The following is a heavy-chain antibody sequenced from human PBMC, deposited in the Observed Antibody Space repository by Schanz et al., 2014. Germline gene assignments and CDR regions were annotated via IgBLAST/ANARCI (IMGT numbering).Heavy chain of an antibody. V-gene: IGHV3-66*01. CDR3: ARDQASTH. CDR1: GFSISDHT. CDR2: TYLGGNT. J-gene: IGHJ4*02. Sequence: EVQLVESGGGLVQPGWSLRLSCAASGFSISDHTMRWDRQAPGKGLEPVSVTYLGGNTDYADSVKGRFTISRDDSKNTLHLQMNSLRSEDTAIYFCARDQASTHWGQGTPVTVSS.